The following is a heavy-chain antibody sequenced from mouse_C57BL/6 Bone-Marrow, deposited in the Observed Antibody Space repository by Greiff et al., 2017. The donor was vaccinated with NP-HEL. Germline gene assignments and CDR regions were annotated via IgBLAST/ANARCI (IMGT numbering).Heavy chain of an antibody. CDR3: ARSGSTVVYYFDD. V-gene: IGHV1-72*01. J-gene: IGHJ2*01. CDR1: GYTFTSYW. Sequence: QVQLQQPGAELVKPGASVKLSCKASGYTFTSYWMHWVQQRPGRGLEWIGRIDPNSGGTKYNEKFKSKATLTVDKPSSTAYLQLSSLTSEDCAVYYCARSGSTVVYYFDDWGQGTTLTVSS. CDR2: IDPNSGGT. D-gene: IGHD2-12*01.